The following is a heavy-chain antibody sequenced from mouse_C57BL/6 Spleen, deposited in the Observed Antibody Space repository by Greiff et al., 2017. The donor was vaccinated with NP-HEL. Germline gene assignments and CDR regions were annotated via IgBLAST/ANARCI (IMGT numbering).Heavy chain of an antibody. D-gene: IGHD2-10*02. CDR2: INPGSGGT. J-gene: IGHJ4*01. CDR1: GYAFTNYL. V-gene: IGHV1-54*01. Sequence: QVQLKESGAELVRPGTSVKVSCKASGYAFTNYLIEWVKQRPGQGLEWIGVINPGSGGTNYNEKFKGKATLTADKSSSTAYMQLSSLTSEDSAVYFCARSPYDSYAMDYWGQGTSVTVSS. CDR3: ARSPYDSYAMDY.